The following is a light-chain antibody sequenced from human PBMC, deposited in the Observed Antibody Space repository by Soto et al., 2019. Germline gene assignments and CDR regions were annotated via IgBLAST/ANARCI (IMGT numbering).Light chain of an antibody. CDR3: QQYDNLFT. Sequence: DIQMTQSPSSLSASVGDRVTITCQASQDISNYLNWYQQKPGKAPKLLIYDASNLETGVPSRFSGSGSGTYFTFTISILQPEDIATYYCQQYDNLFTFGPGTKVDIK. V-gene: IGKV1-33*01. CDR2: DAS. CDR1: QDISNY. J-gene: IGKJ3*01.